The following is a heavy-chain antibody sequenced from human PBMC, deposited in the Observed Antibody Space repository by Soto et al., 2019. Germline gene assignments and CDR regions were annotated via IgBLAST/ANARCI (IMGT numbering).Heavy chain of an antibody. CDR1: GDSVSSYY. CDR3: ARGVLRYYYYGMDV. J-gene: IGHJ6*02. Sequence: SETLSLTCSVSGDSVSSYYWSWIRQPPGKGLEWIGYIYLSGSTSYNPSLKSRVSISLHTSRNQFSLKLSSVTAADTAVYYCARGVLRYYYYGMDVWGQGTTVTVSS. V-gene: IGHV4-59*02. CDR2: IYLSGST.